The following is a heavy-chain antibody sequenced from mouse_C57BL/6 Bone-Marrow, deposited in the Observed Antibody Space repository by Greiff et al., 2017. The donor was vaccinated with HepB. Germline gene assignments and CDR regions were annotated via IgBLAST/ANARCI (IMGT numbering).Heavy chain of an antibody. CDR3: VRSPYYYGSSYAYFDY. Sequence: EVKLVESGGGLVQPKGSLKFSCAASGFSFNTYAMNWVRQAPGKGLEWVARIRSKSNNYATYYADSVKDRFTISRDDSESMLYLQMNNLKTEDTAMYYCVRSPYYYGSSYAYFDYWGQGTTLTVSS. CDR2: IRSKSNNYAT. J-gene: IGHJ2*01. D-gene: IGHD1-1*01. V-gene: IGHV10-1*01. CDR1: GFSFNTYA.